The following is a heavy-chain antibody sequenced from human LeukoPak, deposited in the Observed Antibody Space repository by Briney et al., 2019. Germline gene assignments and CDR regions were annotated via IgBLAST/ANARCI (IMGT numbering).Heavy chain of an antibody. CDR3: ASYCSTTSCYAVDY. D-gene: IGHD2-2*01. V-gene: IGHV3-48*01. CDR2: ISSSGSTT. J-gene: IGHJ4*02. Sequence: GGSLRLSCAASAFTFSSYSMNWVRQAPGKGLEWVSYISSSGSTTYYADSVKGRLTISRDNAQKSLYLQMNSLRAEDTAVYYCASYCSTTSCYAVDYWGQGTLVTVSS. CDR1: AFTFSSYS.